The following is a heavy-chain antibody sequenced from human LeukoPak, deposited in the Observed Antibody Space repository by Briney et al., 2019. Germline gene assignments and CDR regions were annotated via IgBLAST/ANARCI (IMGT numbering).Heavy chain of an antibody. D-gene: IGHD6-13*01. V-gene: IGHV3-21*06. CDR1: GFTFSSYS. CDR3: ARVNDMSGSWYEDWYFDY. Sequence: GGSLRLSCAASGFTFSSYSMNWVRQAPGKGLEWVSSISSSSSYIYYADSVKGRFTISRDNAKNSLYLQMNSLRAEDTAVYYCARVNDMSGSWYEDWYFDYWGQGTLVTVSS. CDR2: ISSSSSYI. J-gene: IGHJ4*02.